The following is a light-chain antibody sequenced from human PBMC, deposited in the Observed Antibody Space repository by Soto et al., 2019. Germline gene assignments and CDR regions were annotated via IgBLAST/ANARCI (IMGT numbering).Light chain of an antibody. CDR2: GAS. Sequence: ENVLTQSPGTLSLSPGERATLSCRASQTVSSYLTWYQQRPGQAPRLLISGASSRATGIPDRFSGSGSGTDFTLTISRLEPEDFAVYYCQQYGTSPITFGQGTRLEIK. CDR3: QQYGTSPIT. J-gene: IGKJ5*01. CDR1: QTVSSY. V-gene: IGKV3-20*01.